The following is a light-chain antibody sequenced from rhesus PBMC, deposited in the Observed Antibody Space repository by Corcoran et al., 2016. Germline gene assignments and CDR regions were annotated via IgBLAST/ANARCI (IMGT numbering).Light chain of an antibody. CDR2: AAS. Sequence: DIQMTQSPSSLSASVGDRVTITCQASQGISNWLAWYQQKPGKAPKLLIYAASSLQSGVPSRCSGSGSRTEFTPTISSLQPEDLATYYCQQHNSNPQTFGQGTKVEIK. CDR3: QQHNSNPQT. CDR1: QGISNW. J-gene: IGKJ1*01. V-gene: IGKV1-33*02.